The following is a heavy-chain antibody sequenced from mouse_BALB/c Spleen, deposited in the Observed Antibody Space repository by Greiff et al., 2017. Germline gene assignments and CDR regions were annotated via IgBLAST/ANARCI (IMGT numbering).Heavy chain of an antibody. Sequence: EVQGVESGGGLVQPGGSRKLSCAASGFTFSSFGMHWVRQAPEKGLEWVAYISSGSSTIYYADTVKGRFTISRDNPKNTLFLQMTSLRSEDTAMYYCASSYYYGSSYAFGYAMDYWGQGTSVTVSS. CDR2: ISSGSSTI. J-gene: IGHJ4*01. CDR3: ASSYYYGSSYAFGYAMDY. CDR1: GFTFSSFG. V-gene: IGHV5-17*02. D-gene: IGHD1-1*01.